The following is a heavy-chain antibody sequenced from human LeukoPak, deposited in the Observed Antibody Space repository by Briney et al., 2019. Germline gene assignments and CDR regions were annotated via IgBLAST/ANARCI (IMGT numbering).Heavy chain of an antibody. V-gene: IGHV3-30*18. CDR1: GFTFNNYG. Sequence: GESLRLSCAASGFTFNNYGMHWVRQAAGKGLEWVAVISYDGRNKHYPDSVKGRFTISRDISTDTLWLQMDSLRTEDTAVYYCAKGPLRGTAAAIDYWGQGTLVTVSS. CDR3: AKGPLRGTAAAIDY. CDR2: ISYDGRNK. D-gene: IGHD2-2*01. J-gene: IGHJ4*02.